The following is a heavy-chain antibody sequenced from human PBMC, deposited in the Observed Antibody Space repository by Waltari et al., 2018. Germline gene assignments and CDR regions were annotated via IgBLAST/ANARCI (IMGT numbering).Heavy chain of an antibody. V-gene: IGHV4-59*01. CDR2: IYYTGSS. Sequence: VHLQESGPGLVRPAETLSLTCTVPGGPISTSYWNWIRQPPGKGLEWIGSIYYTGSSNYSPSLKSRLTLTVDMSANQFSLSLTSVTAADTAMYYCTRGGWKTTDYGMDVWGQGTTVVVSS. D-gene: IGHD1-1*01. J-gene: IGHJ6*02. CDR3: TRGGWKTTDYGMDV. CDR1: GGPISTSY.